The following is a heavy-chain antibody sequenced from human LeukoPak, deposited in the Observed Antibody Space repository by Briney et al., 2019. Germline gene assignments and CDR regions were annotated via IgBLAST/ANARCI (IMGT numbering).Heavy chain of an antibody. CDR1: GFTFSSYA. V-gene: IGHV3-23*01. CDR3: AKGIQGAVAGHFDY. Sequence: PGGSLRLSCAASGFTFSSYAMSWVRQAPGKGLEWVSAISGSGGSTYYADSVKGRFTISRDNSRNTLYLQMNSLRAEDTAVYYCAKGIQGAVAGHFDYWGQGTLVTVSS. CDR2: ISGSGGST. J-gene: IGHJ4*02. D-gene: IGHD6-19*01.